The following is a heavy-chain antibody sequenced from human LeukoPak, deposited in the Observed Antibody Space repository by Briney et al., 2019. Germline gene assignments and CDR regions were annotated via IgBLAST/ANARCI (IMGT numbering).Heavy chain of an antibody. CDR2: IQTSGST. D-gene: IGHD2-2*01. CDR3: LGHFSTASCLSDV. J-gene: IGHJ6*02. CDR1: GGSISSGGYY. V-gene: IGHV4-61*02. Sequence: SQTLSLTCTVSGGSISSGGYYWSWIRQPAGKGLEWIGRIQTSGSTNYNPSLRSRVTISVDTPKNPSSLNVSSVTAAYTAVYYFLGHFSTASCLSDVRGQGSTVTVSS.